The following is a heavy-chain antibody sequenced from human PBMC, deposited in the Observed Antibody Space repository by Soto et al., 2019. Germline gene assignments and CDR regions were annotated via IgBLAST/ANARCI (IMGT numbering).Heavy chain of an antibody. D-gene: IGHD6-13*01. CDR2: IYYIGST. CDR3: ARVRYSSSWYGNWFDP. V-gene: IGHV4-59*01. Sequence: QVQLQESGPGLVKPSETLSLTCTVSGGSISRYYWSWIRQPPGKGLEWIGYIYYIGSTNYNPSLTSRVTISVDTSKNQFALKLSSVTAADTAVYYCARVRYSSSWYGNWFDPCGQGTLVTVSS. CDR1: GGSISRYY. J-gene: IGHJ5*02.